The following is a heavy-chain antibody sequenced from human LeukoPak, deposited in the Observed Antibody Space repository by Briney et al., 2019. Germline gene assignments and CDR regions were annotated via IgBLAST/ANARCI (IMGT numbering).Heavy chain of an antibody. V-gene: IGHV3-48*02. D-gene: IGHD3-10*01. J-gene: IGHJ4*02. CDR1: GFTFSGYS. Sequence: GGSLRLSCAASGFTFSGYSMNWVRQAPGKGLEWVSYISSSSSTIYYADSVKGRFTISRDNAKNSLYLQMNSLRDEDTAVYYCVSGAYLGPYYFDYWGQGTLVTVSS. CDR2: ISSSSSTI. CDR3: VSGAYLGPYYFDY.